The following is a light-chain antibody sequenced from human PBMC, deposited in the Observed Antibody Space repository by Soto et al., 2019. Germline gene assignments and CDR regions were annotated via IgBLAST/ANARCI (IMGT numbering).Light chain of an antibody. CDR3: SSYAGDITLV. CDR2: NVT. V-gene: IGLV2-14*01. Sequence: QSALTQPASVSGSPGQSITISCTGTGSDVGGYNFVSWYQQHPGYAPKLIIYNVTDRPSGVSNRFSGSKSGNTASLTISGLQAEDEADYYCSSYAGDITLVFGGGTKLTVL. J-gene: IGLJ2*01. CDR1: GSDVGGYNF.